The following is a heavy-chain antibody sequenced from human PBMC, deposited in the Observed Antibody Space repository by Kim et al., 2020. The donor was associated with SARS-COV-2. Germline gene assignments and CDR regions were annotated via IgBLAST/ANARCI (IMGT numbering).Heavy chain of an antibody. CDR1: GYTFTTSG. CDR3: AKDYAYNVDV. Sequence: ASVKVSCKTSGYTFTTSGVSWVRQAPGLGLEWGGWISAHNGDTHYAQKFQDRLTMTTDTSTSTAYMELRSLRSDDTAIYYCAKDYAYNVDVWGQGTTVTV. J-gene: IGHJ6*02. V-gene: IGHV1-18*01. CDR2: ISAHNGDT. D-gene: IGHD1-1*01.